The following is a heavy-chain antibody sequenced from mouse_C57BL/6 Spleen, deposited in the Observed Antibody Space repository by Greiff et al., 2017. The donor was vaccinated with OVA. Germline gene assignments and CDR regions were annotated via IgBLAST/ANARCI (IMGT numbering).Heavy chain of an antibody. J-gene: IGHJ3*01. V-gene: IGHV1-69*01. D-gene: IGHD2-5*01. CDR1: GYTFTSYW. Sequence: QVQLQQSGAELVMPGASVKLSCKASGYTFTSYWMHWVKQRPGQGLEWIGEIDPSDSYTNYNQKFKGKSTLTVDKSSSTAYMQLSSLTSEDSAVYYCARGDSNYVFAYWGQGTLVTVSA. CDR3: ARGDSNYVFAY. CDR2: IDPSDSYT.